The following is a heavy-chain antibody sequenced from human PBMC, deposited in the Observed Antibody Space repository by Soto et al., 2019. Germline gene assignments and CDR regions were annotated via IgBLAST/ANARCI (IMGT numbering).Heavy chain of an antibody. Sequence: SETMSLTCSVYGGSFSGYYWSWIRQPPGKGLEWIGEINHYGSTNYNPSLKSRVTISVDTSKNQCSLKLNSVTAAGTAVYYCARGVYCSSTNCYTDYFQHWGPGTLGTVS. CDR1: GGSFSGYY. D-gene: IGHD2-2*02. J-gene: IGHJ1*01. CDR2: INHYGST. V-gene: IGHV4-34*01. CDR3: ARGVYCSSTNCYTDYFQH.